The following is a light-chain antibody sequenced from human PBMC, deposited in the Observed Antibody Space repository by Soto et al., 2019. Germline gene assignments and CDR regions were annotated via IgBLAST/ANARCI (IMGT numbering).Light chain of an antibody. CDR2: DAS. CDR3: QHYNSYSEA. J-gene: IGKJ1*01. CDR1: QSISSY. Sequence: DIQMTQSPSSLSASVGDRVTITCRASQSISSYLNWYQQKPGKAPKLLMYDASTLQSGVPSRFSGSGSGTEFTLTISSLQPEDFATYYCQHYNSYSEAFGQGTKVDIK. V-gene: IGKV1-9*01.